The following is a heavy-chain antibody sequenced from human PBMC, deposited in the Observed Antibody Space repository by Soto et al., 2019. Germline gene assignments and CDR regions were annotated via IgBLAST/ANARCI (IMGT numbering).Heavy chain of an antibody. V-gene: IGHV3-30*18. CDR1: GFTFSSYG. Sequence: GGSLRLSCAASGFTFSSYGMHWVRQAPGKGLEWVAVISYDGSNKYYADSVKGRFTISRDNSKNTLYLQMNSLRAEDTAVYYCAKDVLYSSSLSGYYYYGMDVWGQGTTVTVSS. J-gene: IGHJ6*02. CDR3: AKDVLYSSSLSGYYYYGMDV. D-gene: IGHD6-6*01. CDR2: ISYDGSNK.